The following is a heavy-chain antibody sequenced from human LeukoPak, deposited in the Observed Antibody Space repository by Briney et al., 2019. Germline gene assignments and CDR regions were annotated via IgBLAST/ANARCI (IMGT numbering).Heavy chain of an antibody. D-gene: IGHD4-17*01. J-gene: IGHJ5*02. CDR3: ARVVYGDYLNWFDP. Sequence: SETLSLTCTVSGGSISSYYWSWIRQPAGKGLEWIGRIHTSGSTNYSPSLKSRVTMPVDASKNQFSLKLSSVTAADTAVYYCARVVYGDYLNWFDPWGQGTLVIVSS. V-gene: IGHV4-4*07. CDR2: IHTSGST. CDR1: GGSISSYY.